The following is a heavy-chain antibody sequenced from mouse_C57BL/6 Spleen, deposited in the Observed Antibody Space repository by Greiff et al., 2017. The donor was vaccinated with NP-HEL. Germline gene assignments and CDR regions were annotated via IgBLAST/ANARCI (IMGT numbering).Heavy chain of an antibody. Sequence: VQLKESGAELVRPGASVKLSCTASGFNIKDDYMHWVKQRPEQGLEWIGWIDPENGDTEYASKFQGKATITADTSSNTAYLQLSSLTSEDTAVDYWTKVTGDYWGQGTTLTVSS. CDR3: TKVTGDY. D-gene: IGHD2-3*01. CDR1: GFNIKDDY. J-gene: IGHJ2*01. CDR2: IDPENGDT. V-gene: IGHV14-4*01.